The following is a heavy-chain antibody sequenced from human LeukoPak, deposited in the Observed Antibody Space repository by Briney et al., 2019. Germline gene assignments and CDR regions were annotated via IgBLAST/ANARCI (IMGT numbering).Heavy chain of an antibody. CDR3: AKLRHSTGRTVVDF. D-gene: IGHD6-19*01. Sequence: PGGSLRLSCAASGFPFNSFTMHWVRQAPGKGLEWVALITYDGSASYYSDSVKGRFSVSRDNSKNTLYLQMDSLRAEDRAMYYCAKLRHSTGRTVVDFWGQGTLVTVSS. J-gene: IGHJ4*02. CDR2: ITYDGSAS. V-gene: IGHV3-30*18. CDR1: GFPFNSFT.